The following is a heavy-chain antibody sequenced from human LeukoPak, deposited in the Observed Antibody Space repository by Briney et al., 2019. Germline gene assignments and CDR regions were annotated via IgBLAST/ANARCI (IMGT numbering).Heavy chain of an antibody. V-gene: IGHV3-23*01. CDR1: GFTFSSYV. CDR2: ITAGGGST. CDR3: AKRLAYTSSWYYFDS. D-gene: IGHD6-13*01. J-gene: IGHJ4*02. Sequence: GGSLRLSCAASGFTFSSYVMSWVRQAPGKGLEWVSTITAGGGSTNYADSVKGRFTISRDNSKNTLYLQMNSLRAEDTAVYYCAKRLAYTSSWYYFDSWGQGTLVTVSS.